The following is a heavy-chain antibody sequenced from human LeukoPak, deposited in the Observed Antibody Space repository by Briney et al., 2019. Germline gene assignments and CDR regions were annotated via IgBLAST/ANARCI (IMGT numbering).Heavy chain of an antibody. CDR1: GGSISSSSYY. CDR3: ASLMIAFGADY. V-gene: IGHV4-39*07. J-gene: IGHJ4*02. CDR2: IYYSGNT. Sequence: MASETLSLTCTVSGGSISSSSYYWAWIRQPPGKGLEWIGSIYYSGNTYYKSSLKSRVTIAVDTSKNQFSLKLNSVTAADTAVYYCASLMIAFGADYWGQGTLVTVSS. D-gene: IGHD3-16*01.